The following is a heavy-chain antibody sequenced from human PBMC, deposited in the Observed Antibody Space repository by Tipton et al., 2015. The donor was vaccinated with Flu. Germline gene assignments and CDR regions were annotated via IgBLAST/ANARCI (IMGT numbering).Heavy chain of an antibody. Sequence: GEALGTHYWTWFRQPAGERLEWIGRIFATGTAIYNPSLRSRVTMSVDTSKNQFSLNMTSVTAADTAVYYCARLTRHYGDNPLDCWDPGIMVTVST. D-gene: IGHD4-17*01. V-gene: IGHV4-4*07. CDR2: IFATGTA. CDR1: GEALGTHY. J-gene: IGHJ4*01. CDR3: ARLTRHYGDNPLDC.